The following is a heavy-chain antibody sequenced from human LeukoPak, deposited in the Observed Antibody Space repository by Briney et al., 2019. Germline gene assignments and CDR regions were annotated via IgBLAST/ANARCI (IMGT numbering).Heavy chain of an antibody. J-gene: IGHJ5*02. CDR2: IIPILGIA. CDR1: GGTFSSYA. V-gene: IGHV1-69*04. CDR3: ARRAWFDP. Sequence: SVKVSCKASGGTFSSYAISWVRQAPGQGLEWMGRIIPILGIANYAQKFQGRVTITADKSASTAYMELSSLRSEDTAVYYCARRAWFDPWGQGTLVTVSS.